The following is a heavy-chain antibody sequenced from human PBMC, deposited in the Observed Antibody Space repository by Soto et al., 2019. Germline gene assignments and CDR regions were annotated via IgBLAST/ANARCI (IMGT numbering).Heavy chain of an antibody. D-gene: IGHD6-6*01. V-gene: IGHV4-31*03. CDR2: IYYSGST. CDR1: GGSISSGGYY. CDR3: ASYRSEPEPKEYSSSSVVSGWFDP. Sequence: QVQLQESGPGLVKPSQTLSLTCTVSGGSISSGGYYWSWIRQHPGKGLEWIGYIYYSGSTYYNPSLKSRVTISVDTAKNQFSLKLSSLYAADTAVYYCASYRSEPEPKEYSSSSVVSGWFDPWGQGTLVTVSS. J-gene: IGHJ5*02.